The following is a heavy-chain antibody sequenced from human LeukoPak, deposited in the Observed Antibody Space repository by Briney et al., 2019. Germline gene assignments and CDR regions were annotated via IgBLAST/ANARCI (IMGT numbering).Heavy chain of an antibody. CDR3: ASGGLEGYCSRTSCYTLFD. CDR2: MNPNSGNT. Sequence: GASVKVSCKASGYTFTSYDINWVRQATGQGLEWMGWMNPNSGNTGYAQKFQGRVTITRNTSISTAYMELSSLRSEDTAVYYCASGGLEGYCSRTSCYTLFDWGQGTLVTVSS. J-gene: IGHJ4*02. V-gene: IGHV1-8*03. CDR1: GYTFTSYD. D-gene: IGHD2-2*02.